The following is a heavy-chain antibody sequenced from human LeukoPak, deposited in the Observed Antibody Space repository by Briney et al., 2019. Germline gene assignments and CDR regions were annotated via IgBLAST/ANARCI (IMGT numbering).Heavy chain of an antibody. J-gene: IGHJ4*02. CDR1: GYTFTGYY. V-gene: IGHV1-2*02. CDR2: INPNSGGT. D-gene: IGHD3-16*01. CDR3: TRDMWDYVWGSYSNVDY. Sequence: ASVKVSCKASGYTFTGYYMHWVRQAPGQGLEWMGWINPNSGGTNYAQKFQGRVTMTRGTSISTAYMELSRLRSDDTAVYYCTRDMWDYVWGSYSNVDYWGQGTLVTVSS.